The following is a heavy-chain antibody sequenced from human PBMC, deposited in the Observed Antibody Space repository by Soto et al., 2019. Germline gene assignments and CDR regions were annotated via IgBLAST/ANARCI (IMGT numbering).Heavy chain of an antibody. CDR1: GGTISAKC. CDR2: IYSGGST. Sequence: GGSLILSCAASGGTISAKCMSLVRQAPGKGLEWVSVIYSGGSTFYADSVRGRFTISRDNSKNTVNAQMNSLRAEDTAVYYCARDPWAADYWGQGTLVTVSS. V-gene: IGHV3-66*01. J-gene: IGHJ4*02. D-gene: IGHD3-16*01. CDR3: ARDPWAADY.